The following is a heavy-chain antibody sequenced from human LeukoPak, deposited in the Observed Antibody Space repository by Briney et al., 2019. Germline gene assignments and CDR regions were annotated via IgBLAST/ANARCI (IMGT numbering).Heavy chain of an antibody. CDR2: IHSSGST. CDR3: ARGVAYSWFDP. Sequence: KPSETLSLTCTVSGGSIRSTDYYWGWIRQSAGKGLEWIGRIHSSGSTNYNPSLESRVTMSVDTSKNQFSLKVNSLTAADTATYYCARGVAYSWFDPWGQGTLVTVSS. D-gene: IGHD3-3*02. V-gene: IGHV4-4*07. J-gene: IGHJ5*02. CDR1: GGSIRSTDYY.